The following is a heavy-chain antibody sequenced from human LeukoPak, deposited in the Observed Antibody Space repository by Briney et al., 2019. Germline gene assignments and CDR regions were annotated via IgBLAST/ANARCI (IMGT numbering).Heavy chain of an antibody. V-gene: IGHV3-7*01. CDR1: ASTFNRSY. Sequence: GGSLRLSCAASASTFNRSYMGWVRQAPGKGLEWVALMRLAGSVTYYVESVKGRFTISRDNTKNLLYLHMNNLRAEDTAVYYCVIDRGAPWGQGTLVTVSS. J-gene: IGHJ5*02. CDR2: MRLAGSVT. CDR3: VIDRGAP.